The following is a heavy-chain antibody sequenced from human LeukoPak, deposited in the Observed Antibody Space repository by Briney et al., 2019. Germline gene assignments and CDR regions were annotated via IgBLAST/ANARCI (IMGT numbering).Heavy chain of an antibody. CDR3: ARVEESASFDP. Sequence: PGGSLRLSCAASGFTFSSYSMTWGRQAPGKGLEWVSSISSSSSYIYYADSVKGRFTISRDNAKNSLYLQMNSLRAEDTAVYYCARVEESASFDPWGQGTLVTVSS. CDR1: GFTFSSYS. V-gene: IGHV3-21*01. CDR2: ISSSSSYI. D-gene: IGHD3-3*01. J-gene: IGHJ5*02.